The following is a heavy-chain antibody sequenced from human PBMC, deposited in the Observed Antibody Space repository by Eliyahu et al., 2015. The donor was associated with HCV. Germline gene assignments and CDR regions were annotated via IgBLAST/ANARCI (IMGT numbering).Heavy chain of an antibody. CDR2: ISYDGSNK. J-gene: IGHJ6*03. Sequence: QVQLVESGGGVVQPGRSLRLSCAASGFTFXSYGMHWVRQAPGKGLEGVAVISYDGSNKYYADSVKGRFTISRDNSKNTLYLQMNSLRAEDTAVYYCAKDSHVNWGPTDYYYYMDVWGKGTTVTVSS. D-gene: IGHD7-27*01. CDR3: AKDSHVNWGPTDYYYYMDV. V-gene: IGHV3-30*18. CDR1: GFTFXSYG.